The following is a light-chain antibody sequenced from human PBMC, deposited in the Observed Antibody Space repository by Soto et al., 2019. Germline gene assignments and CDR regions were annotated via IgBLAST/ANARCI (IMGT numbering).Light chain of an antibody. CDR3: QSYDSGLSGSV. CDR1: DSNIGENFD. CDR2: GNN. V-gene: IGLV1-40*01. Sequence: QSVLTQPRSVSGAPGQRVTISCTGSDSNIGENFDVHWYQQLPGTAPKLLIYGNNNRPSGVPDRFSASRSGTSASLAITGLQAEDEADYYCQSYDSGLSGSVFGGGTKLTVL. J-gene: IGLJ3*02.